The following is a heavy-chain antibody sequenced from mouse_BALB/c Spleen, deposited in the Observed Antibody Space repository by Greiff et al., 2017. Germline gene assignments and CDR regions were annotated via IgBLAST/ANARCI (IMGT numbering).Heavy chain of an antibody. J-gene: IGHJ3*01. CDR1: GYNFTSYW. CDR2: IYPGSGST. V-gene: IGHV1-55*01. CDR3: ARSDYYGYQAWFAY. Sequence: VQLQQPGAELVKPGTSVKLSCKASGYNFTSYWINWVKLRPGQGLEWIGDIYPGSGSTNYNEKFKSKATLTVDTSSSTAYMQLSSLASEDSALYYCARSDYYGYQAWFAYWGQGTLVTVSA. D-gene: IGHD1-2*01.